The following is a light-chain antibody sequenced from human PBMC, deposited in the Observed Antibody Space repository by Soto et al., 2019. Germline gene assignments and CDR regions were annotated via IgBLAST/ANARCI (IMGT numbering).Light chain of an antibody. Sequence: QSVLTQPPSVCRSPGQSVTISCTGTSSDVGKYDRVSWYQQPPGTAPKLIIYEVINRPSGVPARFSGSKSGNTASLTISGLQAEDEADYYCSSYMSTSRYVFGAGTKVTVL. CDR1: SSDVGKYDR. CDR2: EVI. V-gene: IGLV2-18*02. J-gene: IGLJ1*01. CDR3: SSYMSTSRYV.